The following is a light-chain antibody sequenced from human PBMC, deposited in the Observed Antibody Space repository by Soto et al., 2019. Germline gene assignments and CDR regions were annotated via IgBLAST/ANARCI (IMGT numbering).Light chain of an antibody. CDR1: QSISSW. CDR3: QQYYSTRT. J-gene: IGKJ1*01. V-gene: IGKV1-5*01. CDR2: DAS. Sequence: DIQMTQSPSTLSASVGDRVTITCRASQSISSWLAWYQQKPGKAPKLLIYDASSLESGVPSRFSGGGSGTEFTLTISSLQAEDVAVYYCQQYYSTRTFGQGTKVDIK.